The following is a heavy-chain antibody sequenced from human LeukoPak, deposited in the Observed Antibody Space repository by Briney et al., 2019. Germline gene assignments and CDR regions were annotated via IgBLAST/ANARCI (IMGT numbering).Heavy chain of an antibody. CDR3: AKDPDPINEEQQLVENQH. V-gene: IGHV3-21*04. Sequence: PGGSLRLSCAASGFTFSSYSMNWVRQAPGKGLEWVSSISSSSSYIYYADSVKGRFTISRDNAKDTLYPQMNSLRAEDTAVYYCAKDPDPINEEQQLVENQHWGQGTLVTVSS. CDR2: ISSSSSYI. CDR1: GFTFSSYS. D-gene: IGHD6-13*01. J-gene: IGHJ1*01.